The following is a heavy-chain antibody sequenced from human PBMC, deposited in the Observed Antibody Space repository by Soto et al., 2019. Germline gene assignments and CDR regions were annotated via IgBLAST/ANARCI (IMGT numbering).Heavy chain of an antibody. D-gene: IGHD5-18*01. J-gene: IGHJ4*02. V-gene: IGHV2-5*02. CDR1: GFSLSTSGVG. CDR2: IFWDDDK. Sequence: SGPTLVNPTQTLTLTCTFSGFSLSTSGVGVGWIRQPPGKALEWLGIIFWDDDKRYRPSLKSRVTITKDTSKNQLVLTMTNMDPVDTATYYCAHLPWKQLWPRAPVAYWGQGTPVTVSS. CDR3: AHLPWKQLWPRAPVAY.